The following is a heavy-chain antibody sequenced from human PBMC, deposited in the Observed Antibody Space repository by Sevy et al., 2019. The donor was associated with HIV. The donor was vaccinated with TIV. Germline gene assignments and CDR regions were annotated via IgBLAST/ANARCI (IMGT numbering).Heavy chain of an antibody. CDR2: IKSKTDGGTT. Sequence: GGSLRLSCAASGFTFSNAWMNWVRQAPDKGLEWVGRIKSKTDGGTTDYAAPVKGRFTISRDDSKNTLYLQMNSLKTADTAVSYCTTAGRITMVRGVIITIYPYYYYGMDVWGQGTTVTVSS. CDR1: GFTFSNAW. J-gene: IGHJ6*02. D-gene: IGHD3-10*01. CDR3: TTAGRITMVRGVIITIYPYYYYGMDV. V-gene: IGHV3-15*07.